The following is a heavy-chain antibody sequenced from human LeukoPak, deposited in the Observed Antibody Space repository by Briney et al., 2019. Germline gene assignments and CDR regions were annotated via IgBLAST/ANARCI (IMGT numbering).Heavy chain of an antibody. CDR2: INPNNGDT. CDR3: ARDPTRGDLSVY. J-gene: IGHJ4*02. D-gene: IGHD7-27*01. CDR1: GYTFTGNF. V-gene: IGHV1-2*02. Sequence: ASVKVSCKTSGYTFTGNFMHWVRQAPGQGPEWMGWINPNNGDTNYAQKFQGRVTMTRDTSISTAYMELSRLRSDDTAVYYCARDPTRGDLSVYWGQGTLVTVSS.